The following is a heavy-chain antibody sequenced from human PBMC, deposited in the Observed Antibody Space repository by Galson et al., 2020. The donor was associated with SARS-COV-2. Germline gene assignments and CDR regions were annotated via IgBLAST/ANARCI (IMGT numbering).Heavy chain of an antibody. V-gene: IGHV2-5*02. CDR1: GFSLSTTGVG. CDR2: TYSDDDK. D-gene: IGHD6-13*01. CDR3: AHRRGVYSSSWYDSSWFDP. Sequence: SGPTLVKPTQTLTLTCTFSGFSLSTTGVGVGWIRQPPGKALEWLPITYSDDDKRHSPTLKSRLTITKDTSKNQVVLTMTNMDPVDTATYYCAHRRGVYSSSWYDSSWFDPWGQGTLVTVSS. J-gene: IGHJ5*02.